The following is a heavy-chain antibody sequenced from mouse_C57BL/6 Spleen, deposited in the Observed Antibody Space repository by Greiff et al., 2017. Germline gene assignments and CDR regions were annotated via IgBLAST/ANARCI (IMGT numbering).Heavy chain of an antibody. CDR3: ARRPNYCGSGTFAY. CDR1: GFTFSSYG. CDR2: ISSGGSYT. Sequence: EVKVVESGGDLVKPGGSLKLSCAASGFTFSSYGMSWVRQTPDKRLEWVATISSGGSYTYYPDSLKGRFTISRDNAKNTLYLQMSSLKSEDTAMYYCARRPNYCGSGTFAYWGQGTLVTVSA. J-gene: IGHJ3*01. V-gene: IGHV5-6*02. D-gene: IGHD1-1*01.